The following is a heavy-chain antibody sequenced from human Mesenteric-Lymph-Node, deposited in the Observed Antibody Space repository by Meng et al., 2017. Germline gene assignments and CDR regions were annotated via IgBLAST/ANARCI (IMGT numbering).Heavy chain of an antibody. Sequence: GGSLRLSCAASGFTFSSYAMSWVRQAPGKGLEWVSGISGSGSSTYYADSVKGRFTISRDNSKNTLYLQMNSLRAEDTAVYYCAKDQVQNFDYWGQGTLVTVSS. J-gene: IGHJ4*02. CDR1: GFTFSSYA. CDR2: ISGSGSST. CDR3: AKDQVQNFDY. V-gene: IGHV3-23*01. D-gene: IGHD4/OR15-4a*01.